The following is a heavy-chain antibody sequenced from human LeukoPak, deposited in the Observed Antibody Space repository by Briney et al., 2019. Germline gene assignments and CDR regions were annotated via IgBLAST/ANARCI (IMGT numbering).Heavy chain of an antibody. Sequence: ASVKVSCTASGYTFTSYAMNWVRQAPGQGLEWMGWINTNTGNPTYAQGFTGRFVFSLDTSVSTAYLQISSLKAEDTAVYYCAIGLSTSCYAGCDAFDIWGQGTMVTVSS. D-gene: IGHD2-2*01. CDR2: INTNTGNP. CDR1: GYTFTSYA. CDR3: AIGLSTSCYAGCDAFDI. V-gene: IGHV7-4-1*02. J-gene: IGHJ3*02.